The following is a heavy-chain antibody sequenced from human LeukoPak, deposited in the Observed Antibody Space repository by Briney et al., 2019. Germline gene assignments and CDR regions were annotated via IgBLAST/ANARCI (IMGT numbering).Heavy chain of an antibody. CDR3: TTDILPMVETNY. D-gene: IGHD4-23*01. CDR2: IKSKTDGGTT. CDR1: GFTFSNAW. Sequence: PGGSLRLSCAASGFTFSNAWMNWVRQAPGKGLEWVGRIKSKTDGGTTDYAAPVKGRFTILRDDSKNTLYLQMNSLKTEDTAVYYCTTDILPMVETNYWGQGTLVTVSS. V-gene: IGHV3-15*07. J-gene: IGHJ4*02.